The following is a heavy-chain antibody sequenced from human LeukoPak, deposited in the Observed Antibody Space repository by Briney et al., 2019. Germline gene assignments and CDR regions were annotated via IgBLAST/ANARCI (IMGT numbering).Heavy chain of an antibody. Sequence: ASVKVSCKASGGTFSSYAICWVRQAPGQGLEWMGGIIPIFGTANYAQKFQGRVTITADESTSTAYMELSSLRSEDTAVYYCAIGRWDYYDSSGYLLGYWGQGTLVTVSS. V-gene: IGHV1-69*13. CDR2: IIPIFGTA. D-gene: IGHD3-22*01. CDR1: GGTFSSYA. CDR3: AIGRWDYYDSSGYLLGY. J-gene: IGHJ4*02.